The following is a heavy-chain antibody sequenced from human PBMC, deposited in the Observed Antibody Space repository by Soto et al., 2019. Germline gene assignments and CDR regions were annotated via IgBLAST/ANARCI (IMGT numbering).Heavy chain of an antibody. D-gene: IGHD2-2*01. Sequence: AGGSLRLSCAASGFPFSSYGMHWVRPAPGKGLEWVAVISYDGSNKYYADSVKGRFTISRDNSKNTLYLQMNSLRAEDTAVYYCAKMGAIVVVPAAFYYMDVWGKGTTVTVSS. V-gene: IGHV3-30*18. CDR1: GFPFSSYG. CDR3: AKMGAIVVVPAAFYYMDV. J-gene: IGHJ6*03. CDR2: ISYDGSNK.